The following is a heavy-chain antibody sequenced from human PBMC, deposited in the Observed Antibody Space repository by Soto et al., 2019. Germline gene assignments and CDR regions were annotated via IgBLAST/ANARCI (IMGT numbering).Heavy chain of an antibody. CDR2: FDAEDGET. Sequence: ASVKVSCKVSGYTLTELSMHWVRQAPGKGLEWMGGFDAEDGETIYAQKFQGRVTITRDTSASTAYMELSSLRSEDTAVYYCARAVAVPADFDYWGQGTLVTVSS. CDR1: GYTLTELS. J-gene: IGHJ4*02. V-gene: IGHV1-24*01. D-gene: IGHD2-2*01. CDR3: ARAVAVPADFDY.